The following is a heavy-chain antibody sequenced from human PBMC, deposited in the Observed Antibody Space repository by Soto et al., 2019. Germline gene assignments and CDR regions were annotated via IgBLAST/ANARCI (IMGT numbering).Heavy chain of an antibody. CDR3: ARGRLGKGY. Sequence: QVQLQQWGAGLLKPSETLSLTCAVYGGSFSGYYWSWIRQPPGKGLEWIGEINHSGSTNYNPSLKSRATXXGDTSKNQFSLKLSSVTAADTAVYYCARGRLGKGYWGQGTLVTVSS. V-gene: IGHV4-34*01. J-gene: IGHJ4*02. D-gene: IGHD7-27*01. CDR1: GGSFSGYY. CDR2: INHSGST.